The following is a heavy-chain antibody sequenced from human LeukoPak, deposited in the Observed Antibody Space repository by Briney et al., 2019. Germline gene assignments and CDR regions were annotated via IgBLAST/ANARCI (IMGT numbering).Heavy chain of an antibody. CDR3: ASIVETAMAPHY. D-gene: IGHD5-18*01. CDR1: GGSISSSNW. CDR2: IYHSGST. J-gene: IGHJ4*02. Sequence: PSETLSLTCAVSGGSISSSNWWSWVRQPPGKGLEWIGEIYHSGSTNYNPSLKSRVTISVDKSKNQFSLKQSSVTAADTAVYYCASIVETAMAPHYWGQGTLVTVSS. V-gene: IGHV4-4*02.